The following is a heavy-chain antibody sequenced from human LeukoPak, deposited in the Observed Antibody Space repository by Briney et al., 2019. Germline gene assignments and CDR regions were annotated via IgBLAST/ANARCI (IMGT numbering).Heavy chain of an antibody. CDR2: ISGSGGST. CDR1: GFTFSSYA. J-gene: IGHJ4*02. Sequence: GGSLRLPCAASGFTFSSYAMSWVRQAPGKGLEWVSAISGSGGSTYYADSVKGRFTISRDNSKNTLYLQMNSLRAEDTAVYYCANPEGYYYDSSGYHTPVVDYWGQGTLVTVSS. D-gene: IGHD3-22*01. V-gene: IGHV3-23*01. CDR3: ANPEGYYYDSSGYHTPVVDY.